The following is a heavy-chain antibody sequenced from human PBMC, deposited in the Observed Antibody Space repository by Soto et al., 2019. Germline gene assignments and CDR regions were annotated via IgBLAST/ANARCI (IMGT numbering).Heavy chain of an antibody. CDR3: ARDSVPTVTTRSFDY. CDR1: GFTFTRYS. Sequence: EVQLVESGGGLVQPGGSLRLSCAASGFTFTRYSMNWVRQAPGKGLEWVSYISSSSSTVYYADSVKGRFTISRDNAKKSLYLQMNSLRDEDTAVYYCARDSVPTVTTRSFDYWGQGTLVTVSS. CDR2: ISSSSSTV. D-gene: IGHD4-17*01. J-gene: IGHJ4*02. V-gene: IGHV3-48*02.